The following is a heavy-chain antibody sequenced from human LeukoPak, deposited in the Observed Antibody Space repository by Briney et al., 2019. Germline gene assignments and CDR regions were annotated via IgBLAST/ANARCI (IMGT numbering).Heavy chain of an antibody. J-gene: IGHJ6*02. CDR2: ISYDGNDN. D-gene: IGHD1-26*01. V-gene: IGHV3-30*04. CDR1: GFSFSSYV. Sequence: PGGSLRLSCAASGFSFSSYVMHWVRQAPGKGLEWVTLISYDGNDNDYGDSVKGRFTSSRDNSKNTLFLHMTSLRPEDTAVYYCVRDLGATFSYAMDVWGPGTAVIVSS. CDR3: VRDLGATFSYAMDV.